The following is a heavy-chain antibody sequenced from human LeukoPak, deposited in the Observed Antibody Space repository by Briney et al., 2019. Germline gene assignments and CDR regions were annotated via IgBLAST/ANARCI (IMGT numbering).Heavy chain of an antibody. CDR3: ARGGSTSSWFWND. Sequence: GGTLRLSCAASGFTFSTKWMTWVRQAPGKGLEWVANIKPDGSEKFYVDSVKGRFTISRDNARNSLYLQMNSLRAEDMAVYYCARGGSTSSWFWNDWGQGTLVTVSS. D-gene: IGHD6-13*01. J-gene: IGHJ4*02. CDR1: GFTFSTKW. V-gene: IGHV3-7*01. CDR2: IKPDGSEK.